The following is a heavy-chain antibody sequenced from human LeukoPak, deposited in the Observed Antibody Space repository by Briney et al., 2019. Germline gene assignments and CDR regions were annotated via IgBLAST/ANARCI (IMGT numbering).Heavy chain of an antibody. D-gene: IGHD3-9*01. CDR1: GYTFTGYY. V-gene: IGHV1-2*02. CDR2: MNPKSGGT. CDR3: ARSPDILTGEKFDY. Sequence: ASVKVSCKASGYTFTGYYVHWVRQAPGQGLEWMGWMNPKSGGTNYAQKFEARVTMNRVTSISTAYMELSRLRFDDTAVYYCARSPDILTGEKFDYWGQGTLVTVSS. J-gene: IGHJ4*02.